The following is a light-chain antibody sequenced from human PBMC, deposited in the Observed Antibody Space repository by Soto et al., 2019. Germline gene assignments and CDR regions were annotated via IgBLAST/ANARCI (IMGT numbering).Light chain of an antibody. CDR3: QAWDSSTSGV. V-gene: IGLV3-1*01. CDR2: QDN. J-gene: IGLJ1*01. CDR1: KLGDKY. Sequence: SYELTQPPSVSVSPGQTASITCSGDKLGDKYSCWYQQKPGQSPVLVIYQDNIRPSGIPERFSGSNSGNTATLTISGTQAMDEADYYCQAWDSSTSGVFGTGTKLTVL.